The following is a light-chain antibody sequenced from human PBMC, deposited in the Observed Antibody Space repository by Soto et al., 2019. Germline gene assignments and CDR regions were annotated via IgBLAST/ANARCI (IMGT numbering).Light chain of an antibody. CDR1: QSFLYISNNKNY. V-gene: IGKV4-1*01. J-gene: IGKJ1*01. Sequence: DIVMTQSPDSLAVSLVERATINFNSSQSFLYISNNKNYLAWYQQKPGQPLKLLIYWASTRESGVPDRFSGSGSGTDFTLTISRLEPEDFAVYYCQQYGNSPQTFGQGTKVDIK. CDR3: QQYGNSPQT. CDR2: WAS.